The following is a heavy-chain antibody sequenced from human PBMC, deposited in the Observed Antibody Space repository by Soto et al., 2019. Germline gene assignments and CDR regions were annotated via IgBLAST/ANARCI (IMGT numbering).Heavy chain of an antibody. CDR1: GFTFSSYA. CDR3: ARQEVEWFDP. Sequence: GGSLRLSCAASGFTFSSYAMHWVRQAPGRGLEWVAVISYDGSNKYYADSVKGRFTISRDNSKNTLYLQMNSLRAEDTAVYYCARQEVEWFDPWGQGTLVTVSS. CDR2: ISYDGSNK. V-gene: IGHV3-30-3*01. J-gene: IGHJ5*02.